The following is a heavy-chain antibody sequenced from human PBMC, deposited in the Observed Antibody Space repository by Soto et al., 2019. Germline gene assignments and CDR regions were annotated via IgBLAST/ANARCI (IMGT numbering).Heavy chain of an antibody. J-gene: IGHJ6*02. V-gene: IGHV4-61*01. D-gene: IGHD3-10*01. CDR1: GGSVSSDTHY. CDR2: IYSSGST. Sequence: SETLSLTCTVSGGSVSSDTHYWSWIRQPPGKRLEWIGFIYSSGSTNYNPSLKSRVTMSVDTSKNQFSLKLRSVIVADTAVYYCARGTERFGELFGMDVWGQGTTVTVSS. CDR3: ARGTERFGELFGMDV.